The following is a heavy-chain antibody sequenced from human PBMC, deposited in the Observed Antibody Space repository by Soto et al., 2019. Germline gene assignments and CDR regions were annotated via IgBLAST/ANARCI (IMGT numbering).Heavy chain of an antibody. V-gene: IGHV4-34*01. Sequence: PSETLSLTCAVYGGSFSGYYWSWIRQPPGKGLEWIGEINHSGSTNYNPSLKSRVTISVDTSKNQFSLKLSSVTAADTAVYYCARESSIAARRMDVWGQGTTVTVSS. CDR1: GGSFSGYY. CDR2: INHSGST. J-gene: IGHJ6*02. CDR3: ARESSIAARRMDV. D-gene: IGHD6-6*01.